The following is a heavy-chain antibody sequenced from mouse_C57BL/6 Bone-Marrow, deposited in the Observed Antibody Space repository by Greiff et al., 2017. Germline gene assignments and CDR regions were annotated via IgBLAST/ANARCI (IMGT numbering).Heavy chain of an antibody. Sequence: VQLQQSGAELVRPGASVKLSCKASGYTFTDYYINWVKQRPGQGLEWIARIYPGSGNTYYNEKFKGKATLTAEKSSSTAYMQLRSLTSEDSAVYFCARGGYSAMDYGGQGTSVTVSS. D-gene: IGHD1-1*02. CDR1: GYTFTDYY. V-gene: IGHV1-76*01. CDR3: ARGGYSAMDY. J-gene: IGHJ4*01. CDR2: IYPGSGNT.